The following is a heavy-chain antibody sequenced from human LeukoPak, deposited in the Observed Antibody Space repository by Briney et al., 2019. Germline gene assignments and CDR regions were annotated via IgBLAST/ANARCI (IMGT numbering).Heavy chain of an antibody. D-gene: IGHD3-9*01. J-gene: IGHJ5*02. CDR2: IKHSGST. CDR3: ARREDLIRKLLRPNWFDP. Sequence: SETLSLTCAVYGGSFSGYYWSWIRQPPGKGLEWIGEIKHSGSTNYNPSLKSRVTISVDTSKNQFSLKLSSVTAADTAVYYCARREDLIRKLLRPNWFDPWGQGTLVTVSS. CDR1: GGSFSGYY. V-gene: IGHV4-34*01.